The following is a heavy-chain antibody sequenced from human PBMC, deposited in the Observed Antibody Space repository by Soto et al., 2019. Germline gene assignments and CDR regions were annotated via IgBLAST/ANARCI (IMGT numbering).Heavy chain of an antibody. CDR1: GLTFSSYA. CDR2: ISYDGSNK. J-gene: IGHJ4*02. D-gene: IGHD4-17*01. CDR3: ARADYGGDYFDY. Sequence: QVQLMESGGGVVQPGRSLRLSCAASGLTFSSYAMHWVRQAPGKGLEWVAVISYDGSNKYYADSVKGRFTISRDSSKNTLYVQMNCLRAEDTAVYYCARADYGGDYFDYWGQGTLVTVSS. V-gene: IGHV3-30-3*01.